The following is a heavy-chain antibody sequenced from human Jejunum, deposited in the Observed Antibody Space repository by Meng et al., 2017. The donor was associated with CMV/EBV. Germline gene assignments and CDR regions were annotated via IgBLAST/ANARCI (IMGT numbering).Heavy chain of an antibody. V-gene: IGHV3-21*01. CDR3: ATDRMDTSARRGFFDY. CDR2: ISTTSTSI. J-gene: IGHJ4*02. D-gene: IGHD5-18*01. CDR1: TFSIYS. Sequence: TFSIYSMNWVRQAPGKGLEWVSSISTTSTSISYADSLKGRFTISRDNAKNSLYLQMNSLRSEDTAMYYCATDRMDTSARRGFFDYWGQGTLVTVSS.